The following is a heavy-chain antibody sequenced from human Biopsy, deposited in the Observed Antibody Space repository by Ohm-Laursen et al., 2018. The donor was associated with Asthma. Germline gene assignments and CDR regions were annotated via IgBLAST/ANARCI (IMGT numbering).Heavy chain of an antibody. Sequence: SLRLSCAASGFTFSDYYMSWIRQAPGKGLEWVSYISSSGATIYYADSVRGRFTVSRDNSRNTLYLQLNSLRAEDTAVYYCAKDARSYIRNYHDIDFWGQGTLVTVAS. CDR1: GFTFSDYY. CDR3: AKDARSYIRNYHDIDF. D-gene: IGHD1-7*01. V-gene: IGHV3-11*04. J-gene: IGHJ4*02. CDR2: ISSSGATI.